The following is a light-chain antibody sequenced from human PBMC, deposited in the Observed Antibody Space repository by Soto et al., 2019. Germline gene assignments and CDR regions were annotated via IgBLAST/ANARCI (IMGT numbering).Light chain of an antibody. CDR2: GAS. CDR1: QSVSSN. CDR3: QQYNNWPWT. J-gene: IGKJ1*01. Sequence: EIVMTQSPATLSVSPGERDTISCRASQSVSSNLAWYQQRPGQAPRLLIYGASTRATGIPARFSGSRSGTELTLTISSPQAEDFAVYYCQQYNNWPWTFGQGTKVEIK. V-gene: IGKV3-15*01.